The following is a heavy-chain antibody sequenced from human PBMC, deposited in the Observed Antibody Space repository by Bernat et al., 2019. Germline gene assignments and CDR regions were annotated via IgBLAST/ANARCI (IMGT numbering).Heavy chain of an antibody. Sequence: VQLVESGGGLVQPGGSLRLSCAASGFTFSSYYMHWVRQATGKGLEWVSAIGTAGDTYYPGSVKGRFTISRENAKNALYLQMNSLTAGDTAVYYCARHFLVWDGFDIWGQGTMVTVSS. D-gene: IGHD3/OR15-3a*01. CDR1: GFTFSSYY. V-gene: IGHV3-13*01. J-gene: IGHJ3*02. CDR3: ARHFLVWDGFDI. CDR2: IGTAGDT.